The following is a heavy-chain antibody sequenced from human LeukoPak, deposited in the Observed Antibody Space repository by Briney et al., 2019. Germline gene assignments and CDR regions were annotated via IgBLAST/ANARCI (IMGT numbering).Heavy chain of an antibody. CDR1: GGTFSSYA. CDR2: IIPIFGTA. CDR3: ARAPRDFAAHLLHYYYMDV. J-gene: IGHJ6*03. V-gene: IGHV1-69*06. Sequence: SVKVSCKASGGTFSSYAISWVRQAPGQGLEWMGGIIPIFGTANYAQKFQGRVTITADKSTSTAYMELSSLRSEDTAVYYCARAPRDFAAHLLHYYYMDVWGKGTTVTVSS. D-gene: IGHD2-15*01.